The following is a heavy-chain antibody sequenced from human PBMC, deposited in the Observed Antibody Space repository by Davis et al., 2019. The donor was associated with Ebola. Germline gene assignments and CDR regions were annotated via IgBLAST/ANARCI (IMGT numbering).Heavy chain of an antibody. V-gene: IGHV4-4*02. CDR3: ARVVVVVVPVANRGWFDP. CDR1: GGSISSSNW. CDR2: IYHSGST. D-gene: IGHD2-2*01. Sequence: PSETLSLTCAVSGGSISSSNWWSWVRQPPGKGLEWIGEIYHSGSTNYNPSLKSRVTISVDTSKNQFSLKLSSVTAADTAVYYCARVVVVVVPVANRGWFDPWGQGTLVTVSS. J-gene: IGHJ5*02.